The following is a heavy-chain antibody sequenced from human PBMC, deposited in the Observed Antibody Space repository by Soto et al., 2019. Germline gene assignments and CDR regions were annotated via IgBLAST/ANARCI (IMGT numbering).Heavy chain of an antibody. CDR1: GFTFTTYA. J-gene: IGHJ4*02. CDR3: AKGVRYCSGGSCEPYFDY. V-gene: IGHV3-23*01. CDR2: ISGSGGHT. D-gene: IGHD2-15*01. Sequence: EVQLLDSGGGLVQPGGSLRVSCAASGFTFTTYAMAWVRQAPGKGLEWVSAISGSGGHTYYPDSVKGRSTISRDNSKDTAYQQTNSLTAEDTAIYSCAKGVRYCSGGSCEPYFDYWGQGSQVAVSS.